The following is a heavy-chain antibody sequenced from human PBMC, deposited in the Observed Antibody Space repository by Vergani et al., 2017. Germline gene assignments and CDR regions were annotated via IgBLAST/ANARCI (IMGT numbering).Heavy chain of an antibody. Sequence: QVQLQESGPGLVKPSETLSLTCTVSGGSISSHYWSWIRQPPGKGLEWIGYIYYSGSTYYNPSLKSRVTISVDTSKNQFSLKLSSVTAADTAVYYCARDHYADFDYWGQGTLVTVSS. CDR3: ARDHYADFDY. V-gene: IGHV4-59*11. CDR2: IYYSGST. D-gene: IGHD4-17*01. CDR1: GGSISSHY. J-gene: IGHJ4*02.